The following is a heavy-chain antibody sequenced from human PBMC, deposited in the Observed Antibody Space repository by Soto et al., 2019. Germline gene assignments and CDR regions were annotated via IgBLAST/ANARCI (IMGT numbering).Heavy chain of an antibody. J-gene: IGHJ5*02. CDR1: GGSISSGGYS. V-gene: IGHV4-30-2*01. CDR2: IYHSGST. Sequence: SETLSLTCAVSGGSISSGGYSWSWIRQPPGKGLEWIGYIYHSGSTYYNPSLKSRVTISVDRSKNQFSLKLSSVTAADTAVYYCARVLGCSSTSCQNWFDPWGQGTLVTVSS. D-gene: IGHD2-2*01. CDR3: ARVLGCSSTSCQNWFDP.